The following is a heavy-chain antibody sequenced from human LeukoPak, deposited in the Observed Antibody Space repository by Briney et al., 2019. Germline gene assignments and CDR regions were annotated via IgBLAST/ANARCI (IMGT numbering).Heavy chain of an antibody. J-gene: IGHJ3*02. V-gene: IGHV1-2*06. Sequence: RASVKVSCKASGYTFTGYYMHWVRQAPGQGLEWMGRINPNSGGTNHAQKFQGRVTMTRDTSISTAYMELSRLRSEDTAVYYCASPAVAAPWGAFDIWGQGTMVTVSS. D-gene: IGHD6-19*01. CDR2: INPNSGGT. CDR1: GYTFTGYY. CDR3: ASPAVAAPWGAFDI.